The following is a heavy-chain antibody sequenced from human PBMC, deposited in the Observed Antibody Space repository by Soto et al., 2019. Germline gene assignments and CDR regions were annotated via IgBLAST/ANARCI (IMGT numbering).Heavy chain of an antibody. Sequence: PGGSLILSCASSGFTFSIYSMNWVRQAPGWGLDWVSSISSSSSYIYYADSVKGRFTIPRDNAKNSLYLQMNSLRAEDTAVYYCARIFIYDSSGNLGIDPWGQRTLVTVSS. CDR3: ARIFIYDSSGNLGIDP. CDR2: ISSSSSYI. D-gene: IGHD3-22*01. V-gene: IGHV3-21*01. CDR1: GFTFSIYS. J-gene: IGHJ5*02.